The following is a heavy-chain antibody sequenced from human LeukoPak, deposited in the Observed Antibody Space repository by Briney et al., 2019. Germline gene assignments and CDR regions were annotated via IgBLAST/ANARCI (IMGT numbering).Heavy chain of an antibody. J-gene: IGHJ4*02. CDR3: ATDVNLQDNRITIFGVVRY. D-gene: IGHD3-3*01. CDR2: MNPNSGNT. CDR1: GYTFTSYD. Sequence: ASVKVSCKASGYTFTSYDINWVRQATGQGLEWMGWMNPNSGNTGYAQKFQGRVTMTRNTSISTAYMELSSLGSEDTAVYYCATDVNLQDNRITIFGVVRYWGQGTLVTVSS. V-gene: IGHV1-8*01.